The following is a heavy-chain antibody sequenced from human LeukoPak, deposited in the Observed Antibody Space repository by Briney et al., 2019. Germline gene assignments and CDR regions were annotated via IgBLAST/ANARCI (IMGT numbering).Heavy chain of an antibody. CDR2: IIPIFGTA. D-gene: IGHD3-16*01. CDR1: GGTFSSYA. V-gene: IGHV1-69*06. CDR3: ARVVGRLRLGEYNYWGFDY. J-gene: IGHJ4*02. Sequence: ASVKVSCKASGGTFSSYAISWVRQAPGQGLEWMGGIIPIFGTANYAQKFQGRVTITADKSTSTAYMELSSLRSEDTAVYYCARVVGRLRLGEYNYWGFDYWGQGTLVTVSS.